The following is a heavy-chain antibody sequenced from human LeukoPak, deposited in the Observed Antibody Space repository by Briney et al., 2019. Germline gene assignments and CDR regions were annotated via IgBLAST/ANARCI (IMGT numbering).Heavy chain of an antibody. CDR3: AKGPTNYDILTGYLD. D-gene: IGHD3-9*01. V-gene: IGHV3-30*18. CDR1: GFTFSSYG. J-gene: IGHJ4*02. Sequence: PGGSLRLSCAASGFTFSSYGMHWVRQALGKGLKWVAVISYDGSNKYYADSVKGRFTISRDNSKNTLYLQMNSLRAEDTAVYYCAKGPTNYDILTGYLDWGQGTLVTVSS. CDR2: ISYDGSNK.